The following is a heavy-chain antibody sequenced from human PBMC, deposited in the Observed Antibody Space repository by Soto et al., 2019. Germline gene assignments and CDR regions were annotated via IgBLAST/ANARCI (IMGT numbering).Heavy chain of an antibody. CDR1: GFTVNNSI. CDR2: INDNGEVI. J-gene: IGHJ5*02. V-gene: IGHV3-23*01. Sequence: VGSLRLSCAGSGFTVNNSIMTWVRHAPGKGLELVSGINDNGEVIYYADSVKGRVTLSRDSAKNTMYLQMNSLTVDDTAVYYCAKGGLRRRLDPWGRGIQVTVSS. CDR3: AKGGLRRRLDP.